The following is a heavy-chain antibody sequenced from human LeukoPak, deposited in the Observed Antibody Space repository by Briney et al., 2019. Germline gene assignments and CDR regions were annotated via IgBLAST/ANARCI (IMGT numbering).Heavy chain of an antibody. Sequence: GSLRLSCAASGFTFSTYTMNWVRQAPGKGLEWVSSITSSSSYIYYADSVKGRFTISRDNAKNSLYLQMNSLRVEDTAVYYCARHVLAVGFDYWGQGTLVTVSS. CDR1: GFTFSTYT. CDR3: ARHVLAVGFDY. V-gene: IGHV3-21*01. CDR2: ITSSSSYI. J-gene: IGHJ4*02. D-gene: IGHD1-26*01.